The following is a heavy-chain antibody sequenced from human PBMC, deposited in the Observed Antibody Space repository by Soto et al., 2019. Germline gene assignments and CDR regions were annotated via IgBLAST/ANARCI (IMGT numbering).Heavy chain of an antibody. Sequence: QVQLQQWGAGLLKPSETLSLTCAVYGGSFSGYYWSWIRQPPGKGLEWIGEINHSGSTNYNPSLKSRVPISVDTSKNQFSLKLSSVTAADTAVYYCARASLLLWFGELFGAPGWFDPWGQGTLVTVSS. CDR2: INHSGST. J-gene: IGHJ5*02. CDR3: ARASLLLWFGELFGAPGWFDP. CDR1: GGSFSGYY. D-gene: IGHD3-10*01. V-gene: IGHV4-34*01.